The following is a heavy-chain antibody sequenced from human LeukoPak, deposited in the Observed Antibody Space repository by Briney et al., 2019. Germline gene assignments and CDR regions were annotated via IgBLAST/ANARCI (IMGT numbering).Heavy chain of an antibody. CDR2: INPNSGGT. J-gene: IGHJ4*02. CDR3: ARESHRLYDYVWGSYESKHY. Sequence: GASVKVSCKASGYTFTGYYMHWVRQAPGQGLEWMGWINPNSGGTNYAQKFQGRVTMTRDTSISTAYMELSRLRSDDTAVYYCARESHRLYDYVWGSYESKHYWGQGTLVTVSS. D-gene: IGHD3-16*01. V-gene: IGHV1-2*02. CDR1: GYTFTGYY.